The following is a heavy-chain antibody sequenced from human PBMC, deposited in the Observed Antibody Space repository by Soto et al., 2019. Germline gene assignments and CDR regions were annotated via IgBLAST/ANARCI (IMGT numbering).Heavy chain of an antibody. CDR1: GFSITGRNYY. J-gene: IGHJ5*02. CDR2: VYHSGST. CDR3: ATHHLPYRPSAEVHRWVDP. V-gene: IGHV4-39*01. Sequence: SETLSLTCSVCGFSITGRNYYWAWVRQSPGKGLEWIQSVYHSGSTYYNYNPSLKSRVSTSVDTSKNQFSLTVTSVTAADTAVYFCATHHLPYRPSAEVHRWVDPWGPGRVVAVST. D-gene: IGHD2-2*01.